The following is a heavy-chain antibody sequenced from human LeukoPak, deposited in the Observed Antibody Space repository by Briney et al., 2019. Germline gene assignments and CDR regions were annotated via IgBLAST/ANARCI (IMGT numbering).Heavy chain of an antibody. Sequence: GGSLRLSCAASGFTFSSYAMSWVRQAPGKGLEWVSAISGSGGSTYYADSVKGRFTISRDNSKNTLYLQMNSLRAEDTAVYYCARLYYDILTAHPAFDYWGQGTLVTVSS. D-gene: IGHD3-9*01. CDR2: ISGSGGST. CDR3: ARLYYDILTAHPAFDY. J-gene: IGHJ4*02. V-gene: IGHV3-23*01. CDR1: GFTFSSYA.